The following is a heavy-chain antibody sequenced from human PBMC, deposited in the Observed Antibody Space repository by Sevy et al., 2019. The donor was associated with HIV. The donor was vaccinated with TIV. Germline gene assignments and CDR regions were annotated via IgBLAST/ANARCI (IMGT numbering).Heavy chain of an antibody. J-gene: IGHJ4*02. D-gene: IGHD4-17*01. CDR1: GDSITSYY. CDR3: ARWTHDYGGIFDQ. Sequence: SETLSLTYTVSGDSITSYYWSWIRQPPGKGLEWIGYIYYGGTTNYNPSLKSRVTISVDTSKSQVSLMLSSVTAADTAVYFCARWTHDYGGIFDQWGQGTLVTVSS. CDR2: IYYGGTT. V-gene: IGHV4-59*01.